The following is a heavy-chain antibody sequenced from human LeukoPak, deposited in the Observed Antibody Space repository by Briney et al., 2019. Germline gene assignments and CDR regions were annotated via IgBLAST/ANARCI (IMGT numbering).Heavy chain of an antibody. Sequence: GASVKVPCKASGGTFSSYAISWVRQAPGQGLEWMGRIIPILGIANYAQKFQGRVTITADKSTSTAYMELSSLRSEDTAVYYCARDRSNLYYYDSSGYYFLDYWGQGTLVTVSS. V-gene: IGHV1-69*04. J-gene: IGHJ4*02. CDR1: GGTFSSYA. CDR2: IIPILGIA. D-gene: IGHD3-22*01. CDR3: ARDRSNLYYYDSSGYYFLDY.